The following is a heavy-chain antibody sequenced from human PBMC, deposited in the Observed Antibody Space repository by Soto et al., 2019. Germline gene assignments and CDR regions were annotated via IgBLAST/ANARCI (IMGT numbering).Heavy chain of an antibody. CDR3: AKDKVCSGGSCYYDY. Sequence: PGGSLRLSCAASGFTFSSYTMTWVRQAPGKGLEWVSAINGGGGSTYYADSVKGRFTISRDNSKDPLYLQMNSLRAEDTALYYCAKDKVCSGGSCYYDYWGQGTLVTVSS. J-gene: IGHJ4*02. CDR2: INGGGGST. V-gene: IGHV3-23*01. D-gene: IGHD2-15*01. CDR1: GFTFSSYT.